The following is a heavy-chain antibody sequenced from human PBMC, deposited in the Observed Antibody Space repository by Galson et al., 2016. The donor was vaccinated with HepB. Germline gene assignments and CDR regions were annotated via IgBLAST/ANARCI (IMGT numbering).Heavy chain of an antibody. J-gene: IGHJ5*02. CDR1: GFAFSSHW. CDR3: VRDHSVVPTTADNWFDP. Sequence: SLRLSCAASGFAFSSHWMHWVRQDLGKGLVWVSRINSDGTISNYAGSVKGRVTIYRDNAKNTLYLQMDSLRAEDTAVYFCVRDHSVVPTTADNWFDPWGRGTLVTVSS. V-gene: IGHV3-74*01. CDR2: INSDGTIS. D-gene: IGHD4-23*01.